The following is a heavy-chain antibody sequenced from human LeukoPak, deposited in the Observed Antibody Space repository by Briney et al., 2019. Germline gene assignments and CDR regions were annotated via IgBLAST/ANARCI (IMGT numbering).Heavy chain of an antibody. Sequence: PGGSLRLSCAASGFTFDDYAMHWVRQAPGKGLEWVSGISWNSGGIDYADSVKGRFTISRDNAKNSLFLQMNSLRAEDMALYYCAKDKGRFLEWSDGAFDIWGQGTMVTVSS. V-gene: IGHV3-9*03. CDR2: ISWNSGGI. CDR1: GFTFDDYA. J-gene: IGHJ3*02. D-gene: IGHD3-3*01. CDR3: AKDKGRFLEWSDGAFDI.